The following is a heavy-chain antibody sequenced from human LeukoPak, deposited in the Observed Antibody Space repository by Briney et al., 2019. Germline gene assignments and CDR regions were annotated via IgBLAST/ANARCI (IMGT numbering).Heavy chain of an antibody. CDR3: AKAPVTTCSGAYCYPFDY. CDR2: ISVSGNT. Sequence: PSETLSLTCSVSGYSISSAYYWGWIRQPPGKGLEWVSAISVSGNTYHADSVKGRFTISRDSSKNTLYLQMNSLRAGDAAVYYCAKAPVTTCSGAYCYPFDYWSQGTLVTVSS. CDR1: GYSISSAYY. D-gene: IGHD2-15*01. J-gene: IGHJ4*02. V-gene: IGHV3-23*01.